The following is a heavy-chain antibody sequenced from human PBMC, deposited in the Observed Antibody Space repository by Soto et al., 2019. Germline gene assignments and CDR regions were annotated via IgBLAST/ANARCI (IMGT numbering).Heavy chain of an antibody. J-gene: IGHJ6*02. V-gene: IGHV4-31*03. D-gene: IGHD3-10*01. Sequence: SETLSLTCTVSGGSISSGGYYWSWIRQHPGKGLEWIGYIYYSGSTYYNPSLKSRVTISVDTSKNQFSLKLSSVTAADTAVYYCARDRLLWFGESDYYYYGMDVWGQGTTVTVSS. CDR2: IYYSGST. CDR3: ARDRLLWFGESDYYYYGMDV. CDR1: GGSISSGGYY.